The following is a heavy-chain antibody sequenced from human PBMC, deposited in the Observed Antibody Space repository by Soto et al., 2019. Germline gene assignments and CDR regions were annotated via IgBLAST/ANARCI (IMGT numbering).Heavy chain of an antibody. V-gene: IGHV4-39*01. CDR3: ARQPSSDWFGHLDY. J-gene: IGHJ4*02. CDR1: GVSISSSSCY. D-gene: IGHD6-13*01. Sequence: QLQLQESGPGLVKPSETLSLTCTVSGVSISSSSCYWGWIRQPPGKGLEWIGSIYYSGSTYYNPSLKSRVTISVDTSKNQFALKLSSVTAADTAVYYCARQPSSDWFGHLDYWGRGTLVTVFS. CDR2: IYYSGST.